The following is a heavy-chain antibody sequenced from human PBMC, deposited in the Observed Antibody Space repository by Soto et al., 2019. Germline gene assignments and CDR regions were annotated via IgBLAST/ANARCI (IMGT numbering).Heavy chain of an antibody. CDR1: GFTFSSYA. Sequence: AGGALRLSCAGSGFTFSSYAMSWVRQAPGKGLEWVSAISGSGGSTYYADSVKGRFTISRDNSKNTLYLQMNSLRAEDTAVYYCASSTQQWELLRPEYFPHRGQGTLVTVSS. J-gene: IGHJ1*01. D-gene: IGHD1-26*01. V-gene: IGHV3-23*01. CDR3: ASSTQQWELLRPEYFPH. CDR2: ISGSGGST.